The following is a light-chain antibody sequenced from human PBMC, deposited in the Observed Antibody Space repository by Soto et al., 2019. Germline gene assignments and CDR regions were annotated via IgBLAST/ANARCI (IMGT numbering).Light chain of an antibody. Sequence: DIQMTQSPSTLSASVGDRVTITCRASQSISTWLGWYQQKPGKVPKLLIYKASSLESGVPSRFSGSGSGTEFTLTISCLQPDDFAIYYCQQYSDYSTFGQGTKVDIK. CDR1: QSISTW. J-gene: IGKJ1*01. V-gene: IGKV1-5*03. CDR3: QQYSDYST. CDR2: KAS.